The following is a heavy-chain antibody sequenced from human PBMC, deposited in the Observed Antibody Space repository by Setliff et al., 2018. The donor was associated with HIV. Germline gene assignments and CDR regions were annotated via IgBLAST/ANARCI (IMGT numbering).Heavy chain of an antibody. J-gene: IGHJ6*03. CDR3: ARGVILLRAVVAQSVYCYMDV. D-gene: IGHD3-10*01. Sequence: TSETLSLTCGVSGASFSGNCWVWLRQSPGKGLEWIGQINHRGTTSYNASLQGRLAISMDVSKNQFSLRLNSVTAADTSKYFCARGVILLRAVVAQSVYCYMDVWGTGTTVTVSS. V-gene: IGHV4-34*01. CDR2: INHRGTT. CDR1: GASFSGNC.